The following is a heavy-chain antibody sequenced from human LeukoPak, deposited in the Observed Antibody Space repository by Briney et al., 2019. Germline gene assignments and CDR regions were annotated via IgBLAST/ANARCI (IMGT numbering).Heavy chain of an antibody. Sequence: PGGSLRLSCSASGFTFSNCAMHWVRQAPGKGPEYVSVISSYGDKTYYADSVKGRFTISRDNSKNTVSLQMSSLRAEDTAVYYCVKDLYKGDTSSWYYFDYWGRGTLVTVSS. CDR2: ISSYGDKT. D-gene: IGHD6-13*01. CDR1: GFTFSNCA. V-gene: IGHV3-64D*06. J-gene: IGHJ4*02. CDR3: VKDLYKGDTSSWYYFDY.